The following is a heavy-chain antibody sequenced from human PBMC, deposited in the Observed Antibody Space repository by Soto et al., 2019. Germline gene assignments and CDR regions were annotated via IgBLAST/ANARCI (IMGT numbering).Heavy chain of an antibody. V-gene: IGHV4-59*01. J-gene: IGHJ4*02. CDR1: GGSISSYY. D-gene: IGHD3-22*01. CDR2: IYYSGST. CDR3: ARGQIYYDSSGYYPVLYYFDY. Sequence: SETLSLTCTVSGGSISSYYWSWIRQPPGKGLEWIGYIYYSGSTNYNPSLKSRVTISVDTSKNQFSLKLSSVTAADTAVYYCARGQIYYDSSGYYPVLYYFDYWGQGTLVTVSS.